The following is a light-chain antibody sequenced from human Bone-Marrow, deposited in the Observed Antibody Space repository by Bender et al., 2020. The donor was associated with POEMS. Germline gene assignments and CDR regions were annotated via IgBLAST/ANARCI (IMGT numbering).Light chain of an antibody. Sequence: QSVLTQPPSASGTPGQRVTISCSGSNSNFATTYVHWYQHLAGAAPKLLIYNTDMRPSGVPDRFSASKFGTSASLAISGLQPEDEADYYCAVWDDSLSGLVVFGGGTKLTVL. CDR3: AVWDDSLSGLVV. CDR1: NSNFATTY. J-gene: IGLJ2*01. CDR2: NTD. V-gene: IGLV1-47*02.